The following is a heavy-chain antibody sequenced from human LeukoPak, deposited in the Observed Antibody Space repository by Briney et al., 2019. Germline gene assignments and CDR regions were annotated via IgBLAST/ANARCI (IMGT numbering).Heavy chain of an antibody. CDR1: GYSISSCSYS. V-gene: IGHV4-39*01. D-gene: IGHD5-24*01. Sequence: SETLSLTCTVSGYSISSCSYSWGWIRQPPGKGLEWIGIIYYSGSTYYNPSLKSRVTISVDTSKNQFSLRLSSVTAADTAVYYCAEILRRIETFYYWGQGTLVTVSS. CDR3: AEILRRIETFYY. J-gene: IGHJ4*02. CDR2: IYYSGST.